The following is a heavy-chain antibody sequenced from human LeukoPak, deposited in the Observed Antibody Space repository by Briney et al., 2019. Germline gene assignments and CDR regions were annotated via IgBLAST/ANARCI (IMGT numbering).Heavy chain of an antibody. J-gene: IGHJ4*02. D-gene: IGHD6-13*01. V-gene: IGHV4-38-2*02. CDR2: IYHSGST. Sequence: KTSETLSLTCTVSGYSISSGYYWGWIRQPPGKGLEWIGSIYHSGSTYYNPSLKSRVTISVDTSKNQFSLKLSSVTAADTAVYYCARVESYSSSWYSSYYFDYWGQGTLVTVSS. CDR1: GYSISSGYY. CDR3: ARVESYSSSWYSSYYFDY.